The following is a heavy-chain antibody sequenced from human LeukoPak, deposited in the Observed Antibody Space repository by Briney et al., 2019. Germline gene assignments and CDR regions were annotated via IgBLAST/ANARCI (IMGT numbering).Heavy chain of an antibody. Sequence: ASVKVSCKASGYTFTSYGISWVRQAPGQGLEWMGWISAYNGNTNYAQKLQGRVTMTTDTSTSTAYMELRSLRSDDTAVYYCARVLYYDFWSGRFDAFDIWGQGTMVTVSS. CDR1: GYTFTSYG. J-gene: IGHJ3*02. CDR2: ISAYNGNT. V-gene: IGHV1-18*01. CDR3: ARVLYYDFWSGRFDAFDI. D-gene: IGHD3-3*01.